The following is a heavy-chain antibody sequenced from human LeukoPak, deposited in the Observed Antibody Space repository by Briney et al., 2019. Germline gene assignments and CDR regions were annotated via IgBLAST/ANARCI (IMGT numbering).Heavy chain of an antibody. V-gene: IGHV3-21*01. CDR3: ARDREWLVHDY. CDR1: GFTFSSYA. J-gene: IGHJ4*02. D-gene: IGHD6-19*01. Sequence: GGSLRLSCAASGFTFSSYAMSWVRQAPGKGLEWVSSISSSSSYIYYADSVKGRFTISRDNAKNSLYLQMNSLRAEHTAVYYCARDREWLVHDYWGQGTLVTVSS. CDR2: ISSSSSYI.